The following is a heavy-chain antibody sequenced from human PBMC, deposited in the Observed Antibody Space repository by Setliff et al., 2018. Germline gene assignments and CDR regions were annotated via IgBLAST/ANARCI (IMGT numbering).Heavy chain of an antibody. CDR1: GGSVTSHY. V-gene: IGHV4-59*02. Sequence: SETLSLTCAVSGGSVTSHYWSWIRQPPGKGLEWIGFIFYSGDTNSNPSLKSRVTMSVDTSKNQFSLKLNSMTTADTAVYYCAIDYGPTGTPYHWGQGTPVTV. CDR3: AIDYGPTGTPYH. D-gene: IGHD1-1*01. CDR2: IFYSGDT. J-gene: IGHJ4*02.